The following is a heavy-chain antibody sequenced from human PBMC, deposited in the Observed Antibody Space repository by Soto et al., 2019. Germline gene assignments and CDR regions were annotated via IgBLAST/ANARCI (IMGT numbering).Heavy chain of an antibody. J-gene: IGHJ5*02. V-gene: IGHV1-3*01. CDR2: INAGNGNT. D-gene: IGHD6-6*01. CDR3: ARGSQYSSSSPWFDP. CDR1: GYTFTSYA. Sequence: QVPLVQSGAEVKKPGASVKVSCKASGYTFTSYAMHWVRQAPGQRLEWMGWINAGNGNTKYSQKFQGRVTITADESTSTAYMELSSLRSEDTAVYYCARGSQYSSSSPWFDPWGQGTLVTVSS.